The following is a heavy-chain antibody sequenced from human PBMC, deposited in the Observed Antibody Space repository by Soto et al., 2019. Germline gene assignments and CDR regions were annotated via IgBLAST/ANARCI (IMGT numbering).Heavy chain of an antibody. J-gene: IGHJ3*02. CDR1: GFTFDDYA. CDR2: ISWNSGSI. Sequence: EVQLVESGGGLVQPGRSLRLSCAASGFTFDDYAMHWVRQAPGKGLEWVSGISWNSGSIGYADSVKGRFTISRDNAKNSLYLQMNSLRAEDTALDYCAKDSGYERGGSCAFDIWGQGTIVTVSS. V-gene: IGHV3-9*01. D-gene: IGHD5-12*01. CDR3: AKDSGYERGGSCAFDI.